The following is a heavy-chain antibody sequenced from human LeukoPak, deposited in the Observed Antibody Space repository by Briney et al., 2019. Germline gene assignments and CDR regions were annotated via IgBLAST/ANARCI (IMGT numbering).Heavy chain of an antibody. J-gene: IGHJ3*02. CDR2: IYYSGST. CDR1: GGSVSSGSYY. V-gene: IGHV4-61*01. CDR3: ARRSPSDAFDI. Sequence: SETLSLTCTVSGGSVSSGSYYWSWIRQPPGKGLEWIGYIYYSGSTNYNPSLKSRVTISVDTSKNQFSLKLSSVTAADTAVYYCARRSPSDAFDIWGQGTMVTVSS.